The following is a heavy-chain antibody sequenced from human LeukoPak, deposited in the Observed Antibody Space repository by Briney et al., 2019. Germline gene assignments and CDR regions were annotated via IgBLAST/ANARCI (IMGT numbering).Heavy chain of an antibody. D-gene: IGHD4-23*01. CDR1: GGSISSYY. J-gene: IGHJ4*02. CDR3: ARGDLVTRRFDY. V-gene: IGHV4-4*07. CDR2: IYTSGST. Sequence: SETLSLTCTVSGGSISSYYWSWLRQPAGKGLEWIGRIYTSGSTNYNPSLKSRVTMSVDTSKNQFSLKLSSVTAADTAVYYCARGDLVTRRFDYWGQGTLVTVSS.